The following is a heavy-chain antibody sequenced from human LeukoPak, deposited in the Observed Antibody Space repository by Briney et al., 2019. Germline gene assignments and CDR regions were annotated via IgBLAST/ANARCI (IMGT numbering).Heavy chain of an antibody. CDR1: GLTFSSYS. V-gene: IGHV3-21*01. CDR3: ARGRGATTDAFDI. Sequence: GGSLRLSCAASGLTFSSYSMNWVRQAPGKGLEWVSSISSSSSYIYYADSVKGRFTISRDNAKNSLYLQMNSLRAEDTAVYYCARGRGATTDAFDIWGQGTMVTVSS. D-gene: IGHD5-12*01. J-gene: IGHJ3*02. CDR2: ISSSSSYI.